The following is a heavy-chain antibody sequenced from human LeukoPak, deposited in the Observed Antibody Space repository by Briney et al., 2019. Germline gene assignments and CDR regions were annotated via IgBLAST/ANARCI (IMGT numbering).Heavy chain of an antibody. CDR2: ISAYNGNT. D-gene: IGHD3-3*01. CDR1: GYTFTSDG. CDR3: ARDYDFWSGYYILPFDY. V-gene: IGHV1-18*01. J-gene: IGHJ4*02. Sequence: ASVKLSCKASGYTFTSDGISWVRQAPGQGLEWMGWISAYNGNTNYAQKFQGRVTMTTNTSTSTAYMELRSLRSDDTAVYYCARDYDFWSGYYILPFDYWGQGTLVTVSS.